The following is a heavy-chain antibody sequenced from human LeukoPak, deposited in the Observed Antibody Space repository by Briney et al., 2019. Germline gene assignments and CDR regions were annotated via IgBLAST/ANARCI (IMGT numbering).Heavy chain of an antibody. CDR3: ARRGTSSSWAHFDY. V-gene: IGHV3-7*05. CDR1: GFTFSSYW. Sequence: GRSLRLSCAASGFTFSSYWMTWVRQAPGKGLEWVAKIKQDGSEKYYVDSVKGRFTISRDNAKNSLYLQMNSLGAEDTAVYYCARRGTSSSWAHFDYWGQGTLVTVSS. CDR2: IKQDGSEK. J-gene: IGHJ4*02. D-gene: IGHD6-13*01.